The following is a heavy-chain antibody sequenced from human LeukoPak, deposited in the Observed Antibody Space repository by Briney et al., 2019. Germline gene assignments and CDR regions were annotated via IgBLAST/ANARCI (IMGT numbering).Heavy chain of an antibody. CDR3: ARVHGLLYCSSTSCYTVDY. CDR2: ISSSSSYI. CDR1: GFTFSSYS. D-gene: IGHD2-2*02. J-gene: IGHJ4*02. V-gene: IGHV3-21*01. Sequence: GGSLRLSCAASGFTFSSYSMNWVRQAPGKGLEWVSSISSSSSYIYYADSVKGRFTIPRDNAKNPLYLQMNSLRAEDTAVYYCARVHGLLYCSSTSCYTVDYWGQGTLVTVSS.